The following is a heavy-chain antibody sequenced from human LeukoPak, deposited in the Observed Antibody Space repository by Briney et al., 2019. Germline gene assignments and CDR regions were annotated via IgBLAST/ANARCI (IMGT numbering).Heavy chain of an antibody. CDR1: GGSFSGYY. CDR2: INHSGST. CDR3: ARRGYSYGLSPIDY. V-gene: IGHV4-34*01. J-gene: IGHJ4*02. Sequence: SETLSLTCAVYGGSFSGYYWSWIRQPPGKGLEWIGEINHSGSTNYNPSLKSRVTISVDTSKNQFSLKLSSVTAADTAVYYCARRGYSYGLSPIDYWGQGTLVTVSS. D-gene: IGHD5-18*01.